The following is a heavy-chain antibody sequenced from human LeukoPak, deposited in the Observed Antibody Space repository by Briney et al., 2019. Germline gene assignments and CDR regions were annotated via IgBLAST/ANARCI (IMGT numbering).Heavy chain of an antibody. CDR2: INHSGST. Sequence: PSETLSLTCAVYGGSFSGYYWSWIRQPPGKGLEWIGEINHSGSTNYSPSLKSRVTISVDTSKNQFSLKLSSVTAADTAVYYCARAKQWLVPPAPFDYWGQGTLVTVSS. CDR1: GGSFSGYY. CDR3: ARAKQWLVPPAPFDY. D-gene: IGHD6-19*01. J-gene: IGHJ4*02. V-gene: IGHV4-34*01.